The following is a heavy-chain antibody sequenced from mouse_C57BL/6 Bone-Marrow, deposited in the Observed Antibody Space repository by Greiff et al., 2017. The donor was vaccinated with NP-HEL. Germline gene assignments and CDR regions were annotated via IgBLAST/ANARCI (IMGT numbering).Heavy chain of an antibody. V-gene: IGHV1-53*01. J-gene: IGHJ3*01. CDR3: ARWGDDYDGAGFAY. D-gene: IGHD2-4*01. Sequence: VPLQQSGTELVKPGASVKLSCKASGYTFTSYWMPWVKPRPGHGLEWIGNINPSNGGTNYHEKFKSKATLTVDKSSSTAYMQLSSLTAEDSAGDDCARWGDDYDGAGFAYWGQGTLVTVSA. CDR2: INPSNGGT. CDR1: GYTFTSYW.